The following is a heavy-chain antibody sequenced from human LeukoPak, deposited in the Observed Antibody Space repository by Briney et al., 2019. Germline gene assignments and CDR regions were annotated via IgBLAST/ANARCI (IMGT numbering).Heavy chain of an antibody. CDR1: GFTFSSYG. CDR2: ISGSGGST. D-gene: IGHD5-18*01. CDR3: ARRGYSYGNYYYYYYMDV. V-gene: IGHV3-23*01. Sequence: GGTLRLSCAASGFTFSSYGMSWVRQAPGKGLEWVSAISGSGGSTYYADSVKGRFIISRDNSKNTLYLQMNSLRAEDTAVYYCARRGYSYGNYYYYYYMDVWGKGTTVTVSS. J-gene: IGHJ6*03.